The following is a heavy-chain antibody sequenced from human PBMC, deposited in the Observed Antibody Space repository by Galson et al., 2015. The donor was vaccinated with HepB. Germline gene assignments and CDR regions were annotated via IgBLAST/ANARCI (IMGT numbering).Heavy chain of an antibody. CDR1: GFTFSSYW. V-gene: IGHV3-7*03. CDR3: ARLNWPDLIWAFDY. D-gene: IGHD1-1*01. CDR2: IKQGGSEK. J-gene: IGHJ4*02. Sequence: SLRLSCAASGFTFSSYWMSWVRQAPGKGLEWVANIKQGGSEKYYVGSVKGRFTISRDNAKNSLYLQMNSLRAEDTAVYYCARLNWPDLIWAFDYWGQGTLVTVSS.